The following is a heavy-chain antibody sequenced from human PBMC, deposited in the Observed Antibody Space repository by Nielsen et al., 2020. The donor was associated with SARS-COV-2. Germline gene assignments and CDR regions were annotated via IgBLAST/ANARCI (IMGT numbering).Heavy chain of an antibody. CDR1: GFSFSDYS. CDR3: ASRQDGYNYDTQ. V-gene: IGHV3-48*04. J-gene: IGHJ4*02. D-gene: IGHD5-24*01. Sequence: GESLKISCSASGFSFSDYSMNWVRQAPGKGLEWISYITITSTTIYYAPSVQGRFTISRDNARNTLYLQMSGLRAEDTGVYYCASRQDGYNYDTQWGQGTRVTVSS. CDR2: ITITSTTI.